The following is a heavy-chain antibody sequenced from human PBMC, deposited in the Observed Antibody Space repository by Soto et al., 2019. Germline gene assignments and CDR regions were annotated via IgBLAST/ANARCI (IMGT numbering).Heavy chain of an antibody. D-gene: IGHD2-2*01. CDR2: IIPIFGTA. Sequence: QVQLVQSGAEVKKPGSSVKVSCKASGGTFSSYAISWVRQAPGQGLEWMGGIIPIFGTANYAQKFQGRVTITADESTXXAXMXXSSLRSEDTAVYYCARSGIVLVPAAIPSLGYGMDVWGQGTTVTVSS. J-gene: IGHJ6*02. V-gene: IGHV1-69*12. CDR3: ARSGIVLVPAAIPSLGYGMDV. CDR1: GGTFSSYA.